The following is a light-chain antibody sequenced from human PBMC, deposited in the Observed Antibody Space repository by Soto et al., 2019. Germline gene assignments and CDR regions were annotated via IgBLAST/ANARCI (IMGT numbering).Light chain of an antibody. CDR3: QQYDNLPLT. CDR1: QDISNY. V-gene: IGKV1-33*01. CDR2: DAS. J-gene: IGKJ4*01. Sequence: DIKMTQSPSSLSASVGDRVTITCQASQDISNYLNWYQQKPGKAPKLLIYDASNLETGVPSRFSGSGSGTDFTFTISSLQPEDIATYYCQQYDNLPLTFGGWTKVEIK.